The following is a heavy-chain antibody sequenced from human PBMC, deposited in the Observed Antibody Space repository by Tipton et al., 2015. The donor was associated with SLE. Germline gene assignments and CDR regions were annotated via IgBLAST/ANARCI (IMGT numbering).Heavy chain of an antibody. CDR3: ARAGDRRDGYNFALTY. Sequence: TLSLTCTVSGGSISNYYWSWIRLPPGKGLECIGYIYYSGSGNYNPSLKSRVTISVDTSKYQFSLTLSSVTAADTAVYYCARAGDRRDGYNFALTYWGQGTLVTVSS. CDR1: GGSISNYY. V-gene: IGHV4-59*07. D-gene: IGHD5-24*01. J-gene: IGHJ4*02. CDR2: IYYSGSG.